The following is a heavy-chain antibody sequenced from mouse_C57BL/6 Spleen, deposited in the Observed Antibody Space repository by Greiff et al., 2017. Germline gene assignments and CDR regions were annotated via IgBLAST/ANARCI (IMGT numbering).Heavy chain of an antibody. CDR1: GYSITSDY. CDR3: ASSYSSDLAWFAY. J-gene: IGHJ3*01. CDR2: ISYSGST. V-gene: IGHV3-8*01. Sequence: EVQLQQSGPGLAKPSQTLSLTCSVTGYSITSDYWNWIRKFPGNKLEYMGYISYSGSTYYNPSPISRISITRDTSKNQYYLQLNSVTTEDTATYYCASSYSSDLAWFAYWGQGTLVTVSA. D-gene: IGHD3-2*02.